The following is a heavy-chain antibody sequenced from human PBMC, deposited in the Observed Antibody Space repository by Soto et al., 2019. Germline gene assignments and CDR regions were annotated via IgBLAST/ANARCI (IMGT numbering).Heavy chain of an antibody. D-gene: IGHD2-2*01. CDR2: ITASGEKL. CDR3: ARDCSSSSCDVWAY. J-gene: IGHJ4*02. CDR1: GFSLSSYS. V-gene: IGHV3-23*01. Sequence: GGSLRLSCAASGFSLSSYSITWVRQAPGKGLEWVSGITASGEKLYYADSVKGRFTVSRDNSKNTLYLQMHSLRADDTAVYYCARDCSSSSCDVWAYWGQGTLVTV.